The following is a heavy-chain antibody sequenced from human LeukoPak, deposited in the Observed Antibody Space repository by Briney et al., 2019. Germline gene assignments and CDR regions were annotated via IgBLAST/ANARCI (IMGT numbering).Heavy chain of an antibody. D-gene: IGHD3-10*02. Sequence: GRSLRLSCAASGFTFDDYAMHWVRQVPGKGLEWVSGVSWNSGSIGYADSVKGRFTISRDNAKNSLYLQMNRLRAEDTAVYYCAELGITMIGGVWGKGTTVTVSS. CDR1: GFTFDDYA. CDR3: AELGITMIGGV. CDR2: VSWNSGSI. J-gene: IGHJ6*04. V-gene: IGHV3-9*01.